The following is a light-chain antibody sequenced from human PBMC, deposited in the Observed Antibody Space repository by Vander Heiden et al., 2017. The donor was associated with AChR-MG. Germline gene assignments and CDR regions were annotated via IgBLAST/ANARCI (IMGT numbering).Light chain of an antibody. CDR2: LGF. CDR3: TQGLQTPYT. Sequence: IVMTQSPLSLPVTPGEPASISCKSSQSLLHSNGYNYLDWFLQRPGQSPQLLIYLGFNRASRVPDRFSDSGSGTDFTLKISRVEAEDVGVYYCTQGLQTPYTFGQRTKLEIK. J-gene: IGKJ2*01. V-gene: IGKV2-28*01. CDR1: QSLLHSNGYNY.